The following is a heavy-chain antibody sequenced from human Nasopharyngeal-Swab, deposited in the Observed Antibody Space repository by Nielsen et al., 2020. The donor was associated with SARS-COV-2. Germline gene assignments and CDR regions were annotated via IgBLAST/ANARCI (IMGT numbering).Heavy chain of an antibody. V-gene: IGHV5-51*01. Sequence: GESLKISCKGSGYSFTNFWIGWVRQKPGKGLEWMGIFYPGDSETRYSPSFQGQVTISADKSISTAYLQWSSLKASDTAMYYCARGASAYDSWGQGTLVTVSS. CDR2: FYPGDSET. CDR3: ARGASAYDS. J-gene: IGHJ4*02. CDR1: GYSFTNFW. D-gene: IGHD5-12*01.